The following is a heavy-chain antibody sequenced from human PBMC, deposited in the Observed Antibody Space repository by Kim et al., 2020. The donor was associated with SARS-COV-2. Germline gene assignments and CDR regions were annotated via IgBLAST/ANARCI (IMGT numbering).Heavy chain of an antibody. CDR1: GGTFISYA. V-gene: IGHV1-69*13. CDR3: ASSGPLIVWGPTVPTSAKFDS. D-gene: IGHD4-17*01. Sequence: SVKVSCKASGGTFISYAINWVRQAPGQGFEWMGGILPIFGTPNYAQKFQGRVTITADASTSTAFMELYSLTSDDTAVYYCASSGPLIVWGPTVPTSAKFDSWGQGTLVTVSS. J-gene: IGHJ4*02. CDR2: ILPIFGTP.